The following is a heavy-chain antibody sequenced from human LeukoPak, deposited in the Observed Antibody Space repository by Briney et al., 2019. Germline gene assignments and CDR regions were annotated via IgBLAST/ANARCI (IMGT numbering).Heavy chain of an antibody. CDR1: GFTISTYP. J-gene: IGHJ4*02. Sequence: PGGSLRLSCAASGFTISTYPMTWVRRAPGKGLEWVSSISATTTNTYYADSVKGRFTISTDNSKSTLYLQMSSLRAGDTALYYCAKGGMSSTGLDYWGQGTLITVSS. CDR2: ISATTTNT. CDR3: AKGGMSSTGLDY. D-gene: IGHD1-1*01. V-gene: IGHV3-23*01.